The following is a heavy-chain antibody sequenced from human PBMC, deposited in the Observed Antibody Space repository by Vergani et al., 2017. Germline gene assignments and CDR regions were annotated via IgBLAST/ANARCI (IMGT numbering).Heavy chain of an antibody. Sequence: QVEMVESGGGVVQPGRSLRLSCEVSGFTFTNFAMQWVRQVPGKGLEWVAVVWTDGNEKYYADSVKGRFIISRDNSKNTLHLQMNSLRADDTAVYYCTKGSRGYTGYFFDYWGQGTLATVSS. V-gene: IGHV3-33*06. D-gene: IGHD5-12*01. J-gene: IGHJ4*02. CDR2: VWTDGNEK. CDR3: TKGSRGYTGYFFDY. CDR1: GFTFTNFA.